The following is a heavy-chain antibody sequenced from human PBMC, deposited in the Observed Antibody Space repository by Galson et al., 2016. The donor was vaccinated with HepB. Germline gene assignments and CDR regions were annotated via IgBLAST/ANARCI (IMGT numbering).Heavy chain of an antibody. CDR2: FYGGCTI. D-gene: IGHD5-18*01. Sequence: SLRLSCAASGFTVSSNHMRWVRQAPGKGLEWVSVFYGGCTINYADSVKGRFTVSRENSENTLFLQMNSLRADDTAVYYCARLRPEYNYAYDYWGQGTLVTVSS. CDR3: ARLRPEYNYAYDY. V-gene: IGHV3-53*01. J-gene: IGHJ4*02. CDR1: GFTVSSNH.